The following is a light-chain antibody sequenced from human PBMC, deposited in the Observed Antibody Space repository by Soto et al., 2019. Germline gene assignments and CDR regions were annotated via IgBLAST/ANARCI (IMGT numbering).Light chain of an antibody. J-gene: IGLJ3*02. V-gene: IGLV1-40*01. CDR3: QSYDSSLGGSKGV. CDR2: GNI. CDR1: SSDIGAGYD. Sequence: QSVLTQPPSMSGAPGQRVTTSCTGSSSDIGAGYDVHWYQQFPGTAPKLLIYGNINRPSGVPDRFSGSKSGTSASLAITGLQAEDEADYYCQSYDSSLGGSKGVFGGGTKLTVL.